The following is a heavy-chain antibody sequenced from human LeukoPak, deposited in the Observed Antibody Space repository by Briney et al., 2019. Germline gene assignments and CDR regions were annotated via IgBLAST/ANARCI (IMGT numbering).Heavy chain of an antibody. CDR3: AKDLTSSGWWTDY. J-gene: IGHJ4*02. V-gene: IGHV3-30*18. CDR1: GFTFSSYG. D-gene: IGHD6-19*01. Sequence: GRSLRLSCAASGFTFSSYGMHWVRQAPGKGLDWVAVISYDGSNKYYAYSVKGRFTISRDNSKNTLYLQMNSLRAEDTAVYYCAKDLTSSGWWTDYWGQGTLVTVSS. CDR2: ISYDGSNK.